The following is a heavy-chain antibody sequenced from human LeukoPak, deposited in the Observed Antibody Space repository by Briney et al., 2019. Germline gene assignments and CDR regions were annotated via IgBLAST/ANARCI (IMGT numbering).Heavy chain of an antibody. D-gene: IGHD2-2*01. CDR2: IIPIFGTA. V-gene: IGHV1-69*06. CDR1: GGTFSSYA. J-gene: IGHJ4*02. Sequence: SVKVSCKASGGTFSSYAISWVRQAPGQGLEWMGGIIPIFGTANYAQKFQGRVTMTEDTSTDTAYMELSSLRSEDTAVYYCATTNYCSSTSCYYDYWGQGTPVTVSS. CDR3: ATTNYCSSTSCYYDY.